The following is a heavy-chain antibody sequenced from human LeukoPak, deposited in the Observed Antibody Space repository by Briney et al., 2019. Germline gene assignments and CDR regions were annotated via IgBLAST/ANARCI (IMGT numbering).Heavy chain of an antibody. CDR2: IYHSGSA. CDR1: GGSISSGDYY. J-gene: IGHJ4*02. D-gene: IGHD3-22*01. V-gene: IGHV4-30-4*01. Sequence: SETLSLTCTVSGGSISSGDYYWSWIRQPPGKGLEWIGYIYHSGSAYFNPSLKSRVTISVDTSKNQFSLKLSSVTAADTAVYYCARGPDSSGYYYFDFWGQGTLVTVSS. CDR3: ARGPDSSGYYYFDF.